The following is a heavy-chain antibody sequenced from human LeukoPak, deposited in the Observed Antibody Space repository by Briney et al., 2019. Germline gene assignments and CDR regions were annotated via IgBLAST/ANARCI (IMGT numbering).Heavy chain of an antibody. CDR2: MSDSGST. CDR3: ARGRDFWSGHYDY. V-gene: IGHV4-59*01. CDR1: GASISTYY. Sequence: PSETLSLTCTVSGASISTYYWSWIRQPPGKGLGWIAYMSDSGSTNYNPSLKSRVTISVDTSENQFSLKLTSVTAADTAVYYCARGRDFWSGHYDYWGQGTLVTVSS. D-gene: IGHD3-3*01. J-gene: IGHJ4*02.